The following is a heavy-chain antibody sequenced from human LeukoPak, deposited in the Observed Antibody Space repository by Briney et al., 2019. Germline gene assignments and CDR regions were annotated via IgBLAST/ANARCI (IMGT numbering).Heavy chain of an antibody. J-gene: IGHJ4*02. CDR2: ISSSSSYI. V-gene: IGHV3-21*01. D-gene: IGHD6-13*01. CDR1: GFTFSSYS. Sequence: GGSLRLSCAASGFTFSSYSMNWVRQAPGKWLEWVSSISSSSSYIYYADSVKGRFTISRDNAKNSLYLQMNSLRAEDTAVYYCASPGIAAAGTSGYWGQGTLVTVSS. CDR3: ASPGIAAAGTSGY.